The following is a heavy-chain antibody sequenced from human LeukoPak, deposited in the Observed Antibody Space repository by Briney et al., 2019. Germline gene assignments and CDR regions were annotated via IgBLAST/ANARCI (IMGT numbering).Heavy chain of an antibody. D-gene: IGHD6-6*01. CDR2: IWYGGSNK. CDR1: GFTFSSYG. Sequence: GGSLRLSCAASGFTFSSYGMHWVRQAPGKGLEWVAVIWYGGSNKYYADSVKGRFTISRDNSKNTLYLQMNSLRAEDTAVYYCAKDVNGKYETYGYSSSLDYWGQGTLVTVSS. V-gene: IGHV3-30*02. J-gene: IGHJ4*02. CDR3: AKDVNGKYETYGYSSSLDY.